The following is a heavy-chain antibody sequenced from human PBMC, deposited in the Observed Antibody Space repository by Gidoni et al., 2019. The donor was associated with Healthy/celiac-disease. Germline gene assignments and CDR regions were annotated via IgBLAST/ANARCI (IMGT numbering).Heavy chain of an antibody. CDR1: GYSFTSYW. CDR2: IYPGDSDT. J-gene: IGHJ4*02. CDR3: ARPTTTVTTGNVGLIDY. Sequence: EVQLVQSGAEAKKPGESLKISCKGYGYSFTSYWNGWLRQMPGKGLEGMGIIYPGDSDTRYSPTFQGQVTISADKSISTAYLQWSSLKASDTAMYYCARPTTTVTTGNVGLIDYWGQGTLVTVSS. D-gene: IGHD4-4*01. V-gene: IGHV5-51*01.